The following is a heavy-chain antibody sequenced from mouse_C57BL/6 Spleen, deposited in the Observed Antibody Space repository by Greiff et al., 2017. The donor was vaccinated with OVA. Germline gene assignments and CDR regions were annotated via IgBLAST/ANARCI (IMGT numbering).Heavy chain of an antibody. J-gene: IGHJ1*03. D-gene: IGHD2-1*01. V-gene: IGHV5-9-1*02. CDR1: GFTFSSYA. CDR3: TRERGNYWYFDV. Sequence: EVMLVESGEGLVKPGGSLKLSCAASGFTFSSYAMSWVRQTPEKRLEWVAYISSGGDYIYYADTVKGRFTISRDNARNTLYLQMSSLKSEDTAMYYCTRERGNYWYFDVWGTGTTVTVSS. CDR2: ISSGGDYI.